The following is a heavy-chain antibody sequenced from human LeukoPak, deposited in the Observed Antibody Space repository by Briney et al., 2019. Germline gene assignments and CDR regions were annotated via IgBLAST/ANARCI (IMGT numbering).Heavy chain of an antibody. CDR2: VRKDGGEK. CDR1: GFPFSSLW. V-gene: IGHV3-7*01. D-gene: IGHD3-10*01. CDR3: ARGPAYGSRSDFFDY. J-gene: IGHJ4*02. Sequence: GGTRRIPCAASGFPFSSLWRTGVGKAQGKGLEWVAGVRKDGGEKQYVDSVKGRFTISRDNAKNSLSLHMNSLRVEDTAVYYCARGPAYGSRSDFFDYWGQGTLVTVSS.